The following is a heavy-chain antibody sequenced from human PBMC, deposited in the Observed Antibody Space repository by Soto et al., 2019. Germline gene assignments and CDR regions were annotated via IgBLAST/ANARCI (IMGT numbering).Heavy chain of an antibody. V-gene: IGHV1-18*01. D-gene: IGHD5-18*01. CDR3: ARDVDTAMVNWFDP. Sequence: ASVKVSCKASGYTFTRYGISWVRQAPGQGLEWMGWISAYNGNTNYAQKLQGRVTMTTDTSTSTAYMELRSLRSDDTAVYYCARDVDTAMVNWFDPWGQGTLVTVSS. J-gene: IGHJ5*02. CDR2: ISAYNGNT. CDR1: GYTFTRYG.